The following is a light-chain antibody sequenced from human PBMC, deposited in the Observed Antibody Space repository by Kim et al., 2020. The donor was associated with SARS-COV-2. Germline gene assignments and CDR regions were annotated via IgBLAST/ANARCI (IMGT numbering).Light chain of an antibody. CDR3: SSYTRSSTWV. J-gene: IGLJ3*02. V-gene: IGLV2-14*03. Sequence: QSALTQPASVSGSPGQSITISCTGTSSDVGGYNYVSWYQQHPGKAPKLMIYDVSNRPSGVSIRFSGSKSGNTASLTISGLQAEDEADYYCSSYTRSSTWVFGGGTQLTVL. CDR1: SSDVGGYNY. CDR2: DVS.